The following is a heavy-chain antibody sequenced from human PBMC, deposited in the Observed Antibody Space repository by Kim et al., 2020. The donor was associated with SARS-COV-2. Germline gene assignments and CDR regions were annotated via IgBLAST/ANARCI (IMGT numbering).Heavy chain of an antibody. CDR2: I. D-gene: IGHD4-4*01. V-gene: IGHV3-48*03. J-gene: IGHJ4*02. CDR3: ARGPNYSPFDY. Sequence: IYTAESVRGRFTNSGDNDKNSLYLQMNSLRAEDTAVYYCARGPNYSPFDYWGQGTLVTVSS.